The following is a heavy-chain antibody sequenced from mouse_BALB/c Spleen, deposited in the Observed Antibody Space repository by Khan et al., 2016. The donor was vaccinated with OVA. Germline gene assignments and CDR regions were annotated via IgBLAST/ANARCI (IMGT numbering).Heavy chain of an antibody. D-gene: IGHD2-13*01. Sequence: VRLQQSGPELVKPGASVKISCKASGYSFTGYFMNWVMQSHGKSLEWIGRINPHIGETFYNQKFKGKATLTVDESSSTAHMELRSLASEDSAVYTCARIYRGDFDYWGQGTTLTVSS. V-gene: IGHV1-20*02. CDR3: ARIYRGDFDY. J-gene: IGHJ2*01. CDR1: GYSFTGYF. CDR2: INPHIGET.